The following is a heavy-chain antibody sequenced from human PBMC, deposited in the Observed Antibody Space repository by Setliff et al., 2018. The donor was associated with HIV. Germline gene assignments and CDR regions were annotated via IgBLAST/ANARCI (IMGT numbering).Heavy chain of an antibody. J-gene: IGHJ4*02. Sequence: TLSLTCTVSGGSISSYYWSWIRQSPGKGLECIGYIYTSGSTKYNPSLKSRVTISVDTSKNQFSLKVSSVTAADTAVYYCARVARGGHSSRWYYFDYWGQGTLVTVSS. CDR2: IYTSGST. CDR3: ARVARGGHSSRWYYFDY. CDR1: GGSISSYY. D-gene: IGHD6-13*01. V-gene: IGHV4-4*08.